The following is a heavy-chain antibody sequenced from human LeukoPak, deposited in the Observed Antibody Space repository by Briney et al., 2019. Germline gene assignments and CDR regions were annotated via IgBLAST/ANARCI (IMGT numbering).Heavy chain of an antibody. CDR3: ASWKYYDILTGYYPFDY. CDR1: GYTLTDLS. CDR2: FDPEDGET. J-gene: IGHJ4*02. Sequence: ASVKASCKVSGYTLTDLSMHWVRQAPGKGLEWMGGFDPEDGETIYAQKFQGRVTMTEDTSTDTAYMELSSLRSEDTAVYYCASWKYYDILTGYYPFDYWGQGTLVTVS. V-gene: IGHV1-24*01. D-gene: IGHD3-9*01.